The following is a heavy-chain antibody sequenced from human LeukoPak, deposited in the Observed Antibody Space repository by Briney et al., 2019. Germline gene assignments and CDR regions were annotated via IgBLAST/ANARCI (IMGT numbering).Heavy chain of an antibody. CDR3: ASESPLWFGELLTTWFDY. CDR2: ISGSGGST. J-gene: IGHJ4*02. Sequence: GGSLRLSCAASGFTFSSYGMSWVRQAPGKGLEWVSAISGSGGSTYYADSVKGRFTISRDNSKNTLYLQMNSLRAEDMAVYYCASESPLWFGELLTTWFDYWGQGTLVTVSS. CDR1: GFTFSSYG. V-gene: IGHV3-23*01. D-gene: IGHD3-10*01.